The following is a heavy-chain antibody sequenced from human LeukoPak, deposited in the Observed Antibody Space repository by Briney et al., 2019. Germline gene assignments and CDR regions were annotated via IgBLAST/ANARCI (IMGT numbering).Heavy chain of an antibody. V-gene: IGHV3-23*01. J-gene: IGHJ4*02. CDR3: AKKLQYYDFWSGYWEVSNFDY. D-gene: IGHD3-3*01. CDR1: GFTFSSYA. CDR2: ISGSGGST. Sequence: GGSLRLSGAASGFTFSSYAMSWVRQAPGKGLEWVSAISGSGGSTYYADSVKGRFTISRDNSKNTLYLQMNSLRAEDTAVYYCAKKLQYYDFWSGYWEVSNFDYWGQGTLVTVSS.